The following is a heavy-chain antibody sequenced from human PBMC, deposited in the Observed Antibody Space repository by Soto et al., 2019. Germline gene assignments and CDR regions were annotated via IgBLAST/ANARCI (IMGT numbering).Heavy chain of an antibody. CDR1: GGSISSSNW. CDR3: ARGAAAATDYYYYGMDV. V-gene: IGHV4-4*02. J-gene: IGHJ6*02. D-gene: IGHD6-13*01. CDR2: IYHSGST. Sequence: SETLSLACAVSGGSISSSNWWSWVRQPPGKGLEWIGEIYHSGSTNYNPSLKSRVTISVDKSKNQFSLKLSSVTAADTAVYYCARGAAAATDYYYYGMDVWGQGTTVTVSS.